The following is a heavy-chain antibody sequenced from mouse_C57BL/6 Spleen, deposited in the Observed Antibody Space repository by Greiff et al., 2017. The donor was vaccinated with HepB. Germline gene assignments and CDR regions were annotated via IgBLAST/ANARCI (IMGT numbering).Heavy chain of an antibody. J-gene: IGHJ2*01. CDR1: GYSFTDYN. D-gene: IGHD2-1*01. Sequence: EVKLQESGPELVKPGASVKISCKASGYSFTDYNMNWVKQSNGKSLEWIGVINPNYGTTSYNQKFKGKATLTVDQSSSTAYMQLNSLTSEDSAVYYCATIYSRDYYFDYWGQGTTLTVSS. V-gene: IGHV1-39*01. CDR3: ATIYSRDYYFDY. CDR2: INPNYGTT.